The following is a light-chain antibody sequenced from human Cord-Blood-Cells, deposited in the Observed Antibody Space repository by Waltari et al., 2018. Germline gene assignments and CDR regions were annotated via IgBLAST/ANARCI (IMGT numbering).Light chain of an antibody. CDR3: QSYDSSNDV. V-gene: IGLV6-57*01. CDR1: SGSIASNY. CDR2: EDN. J-gene: IGLJ3*02. Sequence: NFMLTQPHSVSESPGKTVTISCTRSSGSIASNYVQCYQQRPGSSPTTVIYEDNQRPSAVPDRFSGSIDSSSNSAALTISGLKTEDEADYYCQSYDSSNDVFGGGTKLTVL.